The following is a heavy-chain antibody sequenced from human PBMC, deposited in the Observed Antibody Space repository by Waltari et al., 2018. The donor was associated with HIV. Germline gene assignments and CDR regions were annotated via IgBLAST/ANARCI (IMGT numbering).Heavy chain of an antibody. Sequence: QVQLVESGGGVVQPGGSLRLSCTASGFTFSNYGMHLVRQAPGKGLQWVAFTRYDGTNKYYVDSVKGRFIISRDNSKNTLSLQMHSLRAEDTAVYYCAKAPHHYDSSGPVYWGQGTLVTVSS. CDR2: TRYDGTNK. D-gene: IGHD3-22*01. V-gene: IGHV3-30*02. CDR1: GFTFSNYG. CDR3: AKAPHHYDSSGPVY. J-gene: IGHJ4*02.